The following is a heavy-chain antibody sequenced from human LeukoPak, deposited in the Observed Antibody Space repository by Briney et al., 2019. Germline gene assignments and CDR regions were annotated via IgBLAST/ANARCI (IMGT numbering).Heavy chain of an antibody. V-gene: IGHV1-2*02. CDR3: ARVGYCSTGNCYSDWFDP. Sequence: ASVKVSCKASGYTFTGYYVHWVRQAPGQGLEWMGWIIPHSGGTNYAQKFQGRVTMTRDTSISTAYMELSRLRFDDTAVYYCARVGYCSTGNCYSDWFDPWGQGTLVTVSS. CDR1: GYTFTGYY. CDR2: IIPHSGGT. J-gene: IGHJ5*02. D-gene: IGHD2-15*01.